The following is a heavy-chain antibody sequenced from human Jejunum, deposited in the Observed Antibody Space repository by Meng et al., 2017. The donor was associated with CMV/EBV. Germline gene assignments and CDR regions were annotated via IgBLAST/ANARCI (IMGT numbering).Heavy chain of an antibody. Sequence: FTFTGHAMHWVRQAPGKGLEWVSGITWKGDTIGYADSVKGRFTISRDNAKKSLYLQMNSLRPEDTALYYCARDFQLYYYHYYGMDVWGQGTTVTVSS. CDR2: ITWKGDTI. CDR1: FTFTGHA. D-gene: IGHD2-2*01. CDR3: ARDFQLYYYHYYGMDV. V-gene: IGHV3-9*01. J-gene: IGHJ6*02.